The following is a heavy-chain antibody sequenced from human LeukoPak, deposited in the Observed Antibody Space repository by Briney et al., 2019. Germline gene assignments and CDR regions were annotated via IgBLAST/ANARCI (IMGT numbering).Heavy chain of an antibody. CDR3: ARSELRFLEGSY. Sequence: GSLTISCKGSGYSFTSYWIGWVRQMPGKGLEWMGIIYPGDSDTRYSPSFQGQVTISADKSISTAYLQWSSLKASDTAMYYCARSELRFLEGSYWGQGTLVTVSS. CDR2: IYPGDSDT. D-gene: IGHD3-3*01. J-gene: IGHJ4*02. V-gene: IGHV5-51*01. CDR1: GYSFTSYW.